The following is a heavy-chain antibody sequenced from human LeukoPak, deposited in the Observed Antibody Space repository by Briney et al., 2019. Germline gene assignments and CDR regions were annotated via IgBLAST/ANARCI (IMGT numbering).Heavy chain of an antibody. CDR2: INHSGST. CDR3: ARKPMPQYDILTGYSQEIDY. J-gene: IGHJ4*02. Sequence: SETLSLTCAVYGGSFRGYYWSWIRQPPGKGLEWIGEINHSGSTNYNPSLKSRVTISVDTSKNQFSLKLSSVTAADTAVYYCARKPMPQYDILTGYSQEIDYWGQGTLVTVSS. CDR1: GGSFRGYY. V-gene: IGHV4-34*01. D-gene: IGHD3-9*01.